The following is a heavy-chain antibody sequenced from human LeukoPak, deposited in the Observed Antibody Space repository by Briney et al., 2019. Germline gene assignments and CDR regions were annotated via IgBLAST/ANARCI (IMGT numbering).Heavy chain of an antibody. V-gene: IGHV1-18*01. CDR1: GYTFTSYG. D-gene: IGHD2-15*01. J-gene: IGHJ4*02. CDR2: ISAYNGIT. Sequence: ASVKVSCKASGYTFTSYGISWVRQAPGQGLEWLGWISAYNGITNYAQKLQGRVTMTTDTSTSTAYMELRSLRSDDTAVYYCAIGMVVAATPNFDYWGQGTLVTVSS. CDR3: AIGMVVAATPNFDY.